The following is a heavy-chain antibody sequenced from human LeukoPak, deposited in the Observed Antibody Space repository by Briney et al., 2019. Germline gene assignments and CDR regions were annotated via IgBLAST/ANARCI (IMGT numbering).Heavy chain of an antibody. CDR2: IYYSGST. J-gene: IGHJ4*02. CDR1: GGSVSSGSYY. D-gene: IGHD6-19*01. CDR3: ARSSGWYFGVY. Sequence: SETLSLTCTVSGGSVSSGSYYWSWIRQPPGKGLEWIGYIYYSGSTNYNPSLKSRVTISVDTSKNQFSLKLSSVTAADTAVYYCARSSGWYFGVYWGQGTLVTVSS. V-gene: IGHV4-61*01.